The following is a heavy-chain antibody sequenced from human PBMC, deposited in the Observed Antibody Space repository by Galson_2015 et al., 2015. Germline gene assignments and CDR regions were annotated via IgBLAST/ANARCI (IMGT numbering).Heavy chain of an antibody. CDR1: GGTFSSYA. CDR2: IIPIFGTA. J-gene: IGHJ6*03. Sequence: SVKVSCKASGGTFSSYAISWVRQAPGQGLEWMGGIIPIFGTANYAQKFQGRVTITADESTSTAYMELSSLRSEDTAVYYCARVSEVDIVVVVAGPSYYYMDVLGKGTTVTVSS. V-gene: IGHV1-69*13. D-gene: IGHD2-15*01. CDR3: ARVSEVDIVVVVAGPSYYYMDV.